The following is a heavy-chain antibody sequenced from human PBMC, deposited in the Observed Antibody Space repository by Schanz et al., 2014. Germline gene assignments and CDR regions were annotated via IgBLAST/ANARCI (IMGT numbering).Heavy chain of an antibody. D-gene: IGHD6-6*01. V-gene: IGHV3-15*01. CDR2: LKSKTDGGTT. J-gene: IGHJ4*01. Sequence: EVQLVASGGGLVKPGGSLSLSCAVSGLTFSSAWMGWVRQAPGKGLEWVGRLKSKTDGGTTDYAAPVKGRFTISRDDSKNTLYLQMNLLKTEDTAVYFCTTDRGITVRPLFEYWGHGTLVTVAS. CDR3: TTDRGITVRPLFEY. CDR1: GLTFSSAW.